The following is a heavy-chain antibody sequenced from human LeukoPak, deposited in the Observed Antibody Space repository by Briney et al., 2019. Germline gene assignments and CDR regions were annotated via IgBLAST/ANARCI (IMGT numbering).Heavy chain of an antibody. D-gene: IGHD1-26*01. J-gene: IGHJ4*02. CDR1: GYTFTGYY. CDR2: INPNSGGT. Sequence: ASVKLSCKAFGYTFTGYYMHWVRQAPGQGLEWMGWINPNSGGTNYAQKFQGRVTMTRDTSINTAYMELSRLRSDDTAVYYCARDWRNSGSQSYWGQGTLVTVSS. V-gene: IGHV1-2*02. CDR3: ARDWRNSGSQSY.